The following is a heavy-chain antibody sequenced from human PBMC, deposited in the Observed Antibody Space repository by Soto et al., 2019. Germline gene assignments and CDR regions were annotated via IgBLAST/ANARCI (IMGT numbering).Heavy chain of an antibody. V-gene: IGHV2-26*01. J-gene: IGHJ5*02. CDR3: ASADTPSWYWFDP. CDR1: AFSLSNAALG. D-gene: IGHD6-13*01. CDR2: IFSNDEK. Sequence: QVTVKESGPVLVKPTETLTLTCTVSAFSLSNAALGVSWIRQPPGKALEWLAHIFSNDEKSYSTSLKSRLAISKDTSKRQVVLTMTHMDPVDTATYYSASADTPSWYWFDPWGQGTLVTVSS.